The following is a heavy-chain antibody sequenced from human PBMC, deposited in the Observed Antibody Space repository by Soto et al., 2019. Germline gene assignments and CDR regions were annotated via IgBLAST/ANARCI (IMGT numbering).Heavy chain of an antibody. CDR1: GFTFDDYA. CDR2: ISWNGDNI. V-gene: IGHV3-9*01. CDR3: AKGGGTTMTTAPDY. Sequence: ESGGGLVQPGRSLRLSCAASGFTFDDYAMHWVRQAPGKGLEWVSGISWNGDNIGYADSLKGRSTISRDNAKHSLYLQMNSLRAEDTALYYCAKGGGTTMTTAPDYWGQGTLVTVSS. J-gene: IGHJ4*02. D-gene: IGHD4-17*01.